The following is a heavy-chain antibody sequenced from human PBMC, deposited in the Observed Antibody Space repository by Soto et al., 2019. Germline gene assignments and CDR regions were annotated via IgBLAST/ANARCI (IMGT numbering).Heavy chain of an antibody. CDR3: AREVGGYCSGGSCYDAFDI. J-gene: IGHJ3*02. CDR2: INYSGST. Sequence: PSETLSLTCAVYGGSFSGYYWSWIRQPPGKGLEWIGYINYSGSTNYNPSLKSRVTISVDTSKNQFSLKLSSVTAADTAVYYCAREVGGYCSGGSCYDAFDIWGQGTMVTVSS. CDR1: GGSFSGYY. V-gene: IGHV4-59*01. D-gene: IGHD2-15*01.